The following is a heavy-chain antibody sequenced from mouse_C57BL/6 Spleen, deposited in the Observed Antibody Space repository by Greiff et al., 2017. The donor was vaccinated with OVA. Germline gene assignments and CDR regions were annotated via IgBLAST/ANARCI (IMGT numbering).Heavy chain of an antibody. CDR2: IDPSDSYT. CDR3: ARGIYEAVREPSLSY. Sequence: QVQLQQPGAELVMPGASVKLSCTASGYTFTSYWMHWVKQRPGQGLEWIGEIDPSDSYTNYTQKFKGKSTLSVDKSSSTAYMQLSSLTSEDSAVYYCARGIYEAVREPSLSYWGQGTTLAVSS. D-gene: IGHD2-3*01. V-gene: IGHV1-69*01. CDR1: GYTFTSYW. J-gene: IGHJ2*01.